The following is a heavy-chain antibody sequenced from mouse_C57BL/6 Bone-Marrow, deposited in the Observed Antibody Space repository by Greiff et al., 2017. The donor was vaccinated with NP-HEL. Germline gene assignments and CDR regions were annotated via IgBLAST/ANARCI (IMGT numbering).Heavy chain of an antibody. CDR3: TAYGYHYAMDC. J-gene: IGHJ4*01. V-gene: IGHV14-4*01. Sequence: VQLKESGAELVRPGASVKLSCTASGFSIKDDYMHWVKQRPEQGLEWIGWIDPENGDTEYASKFQGKATITADTSSNPAYLQLSSLTSEDTSVYYCTAYGYHYAMDCWGQGTSVTVSS. CDR2: IDPENGDT. D-gene: IGHD2-2*01. CDR1: GFSIKDDY.